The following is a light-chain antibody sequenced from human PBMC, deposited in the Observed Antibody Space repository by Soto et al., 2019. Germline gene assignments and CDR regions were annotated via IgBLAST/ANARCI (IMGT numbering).Light chain of an antibody. Sequence: DIQMTQSPSSLSASVGDRVTITCRASQGISTYLNWYQQKPGKAPKFLIYGASSLQSGVPSRFSGSGSGTDFTLTISSLQPEDFATYYCQQSYSSPPTFGQGTKVEI. CDR3: QQSYSSPPT. V-gene: IGKV1-39*01. J-gene: IGKJ1*01. CDR1: QGISTY. CDR2: GAS.